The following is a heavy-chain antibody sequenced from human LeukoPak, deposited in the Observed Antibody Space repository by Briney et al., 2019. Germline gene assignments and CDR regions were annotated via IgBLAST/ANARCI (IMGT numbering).Heavy chain of an antibody. CDR1: GFTFSSYS. CDR2: ISSSSSYI. D-gene: IGHD2-2*01. J-gene: IGHJ4*02. CDR3: ASPIVVVPAAMKAYDH. Sequence: GGSLRLSCAASGFTFSSYSMNWVRQAPGKGLEWVSSISSSSSYIYYADSVKGRFTISRDNAKNSMYLQMNSLRAEDTAVYYCASPIVVVPAAMKAYDHWGQGTLVTVSS. V-gene: IGHV3-21*01.